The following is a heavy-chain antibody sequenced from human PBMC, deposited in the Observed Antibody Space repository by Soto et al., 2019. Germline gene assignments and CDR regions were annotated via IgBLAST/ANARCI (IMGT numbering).Heavy chain of an antibody. Sequence: SLRLSCAASGFTFSSYGIHWVRQAPGKGLEWVAVISYDGNTEYYADSVKGRFTISRDNSKNTLYLQMNSLRGEDTAVYYCAKGALLATVMRWLDHWGQGTLVTVSS. V-gene: IGHV3-30*18. CDR2: ISYDGNTE. CDR3: AKGALLATVMRWLDH. D-gene: IGHD5-12*01. J-gene: IGHJ4*02. CDR1: GFTFSSYG.